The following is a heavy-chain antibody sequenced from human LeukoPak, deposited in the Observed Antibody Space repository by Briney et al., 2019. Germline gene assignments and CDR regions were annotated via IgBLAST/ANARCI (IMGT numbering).Heavy chain of an antibody. CDR2: ISYDGNKE. CDR1: GFTFSNYG. CDR3: AREVSGDPWYNWFDP. V-gene: IGHV3-30*03. Sequence: PGRSLRLSCAASGFTFSNYGMHWVRQAPGKGLEWVAVISYDGNKEHYADSVKGRFTISRDNSKNTLYLQMNSLRPEDTAVYYCAREVSGDPWYNWFDPWGQGTLVTVSS. J-gene: IGHJ5*02. D-gene: IGHD4-17*01.